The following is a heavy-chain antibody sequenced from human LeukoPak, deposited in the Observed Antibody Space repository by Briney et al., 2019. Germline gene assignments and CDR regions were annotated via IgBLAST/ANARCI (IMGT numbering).Heavy chain of an antibody. CDR2: ISAYNGNT. V-gene: IGHV1-18*01. CDR3: ARVYYDSSGYYLFDY. D-gene: IGHD3-22*01. CDR1: GYTFTSYG. J-gene: IGHJ4*02. Sequence: ASVKVSCKASGYTFTSYGISWVRQAPGQGLEWMGWISAYNGNTNYAQKLQGRVTMTTDTSTSTAYMELRSLRSDDTAVYYCARVYYDSSGYYLFDYWGQGTLVTVSS.